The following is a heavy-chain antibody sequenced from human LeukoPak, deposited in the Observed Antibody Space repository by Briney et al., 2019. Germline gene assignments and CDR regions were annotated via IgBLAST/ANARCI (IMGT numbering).Heavy chain of an antibody. CDR1: RYSFTTYT. D-gene: IGHD3-22*01. Sequence: GASVKVSCKASRYSFTTYTMHWVRQAPGQRLEWMGWINTGNGNTKYSQKFQGRVTITRDTSASTAYMELSGLRSEDTAVYYCASGHSSGYSGGDYWGQGTLVTVSS. CDR3: ASGHSSGYSGGDY. V-gene: IGHV1-3*04. J-gene: IGHJ4*02. CDR2: INTGNGNT.